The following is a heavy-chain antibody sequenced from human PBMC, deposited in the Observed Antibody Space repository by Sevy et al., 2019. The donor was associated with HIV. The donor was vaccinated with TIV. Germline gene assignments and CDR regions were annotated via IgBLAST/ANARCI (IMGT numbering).Heavy chain of an antibody. J-gene: IGHJ5*02. CDR1: GFTFSSYA. CDR3: AKAGTRSTYYYGSGSPEAGFDT. CDR2: ISGSGGST. V-gene: IGHV3-23*01. D-gene: IGHD3-10*01. Sequence: GGSLRLSCAASGFTFSSYAMSWVRQAPGKGLEWVSAISGSGGSTSYADSVKGRFTISRDNSKNTLYLQMNSLRAEDTDLYYCAKAGTRSTYYYGSGSPEAGFDTWGQGTLVTVSS.